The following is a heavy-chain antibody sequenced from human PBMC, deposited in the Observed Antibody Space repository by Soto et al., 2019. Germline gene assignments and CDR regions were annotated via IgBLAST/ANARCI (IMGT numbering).Heavy chain of an antibody. CDR3: ARHSLALRGYNWFDP. V-gene: IGHV4-39*01. Sequence: SETLPLTCTVSGDPIISSNFYWRWDRQPPGTGLDWIGSIFYLGSSHYTPSLKHRGTMSVDTSKHQCSLRLRSVTAADTALYFCARHSLALRGYNWFDPWGNGFMVSVS. CDR1: GDPIISSNFY. CDR2: IFYLGSS. J-gene: IGHJ5*02. D-gene: IGHD5-12*01.